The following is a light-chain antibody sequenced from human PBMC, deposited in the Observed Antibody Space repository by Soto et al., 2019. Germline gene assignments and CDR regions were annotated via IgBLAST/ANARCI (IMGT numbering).Light chain of an antibody. Sequence: QSALTQPASVSGSPGQSITISCTGTSSDVGGYNYVSWYQQHPGKAPQLMIYDVSNRPSGVSNRFSGSKSGNTASLTISGLQAEDEADYYCISYTSSSTLVFGTGTKLTVL. CDR3: ISYTSSSTLV. CDR2: DVS. CDR1: SSDVGGYNY. J-gene: IGLJ1*01. V-gene: IGLV2-14*01.